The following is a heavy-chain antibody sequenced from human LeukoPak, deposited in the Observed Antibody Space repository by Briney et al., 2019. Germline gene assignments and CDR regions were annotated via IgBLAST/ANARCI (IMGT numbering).Heavy chain of an antibody. V-gene: IGHV3-20*04. CDR3: ARDRNYYYDSSGYCNR. CDR1: GFTFGEYG. D-gene: IGHD3-22*01. J-gene: IGHJ4*02. Sequence: PGGSLRLSCAASGFTFGEYGMSWVRQAPGRGLEWVSGINWNGGSTGYADSVKGRFTISRDNAKNSLYLQMNSLSAEDTALYYCARDRNYYYDSSGYCNRGGQRPLVTVSA. CDR2: INWNGGST.